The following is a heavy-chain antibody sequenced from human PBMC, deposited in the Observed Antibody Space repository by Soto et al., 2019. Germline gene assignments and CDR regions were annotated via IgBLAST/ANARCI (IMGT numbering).Heavy chain of an antibody. J-gene: IGHJ5*02. Sequence: SETLSLTCAVYGGSFSGYYWSWIRQPPGKGLEWIGEINHSGSTNYNPSLKSRVTISVDTSKNQFSLKLSSVTAADTVVYYCAGRTVVPAAMPVGWFDPWGQGTLVTVSS. CDR1: GGSFSGYY. CDR2: INHSGST. D-gene: IGHD2-2*01. CDR3: AGRTVVPAAMPVGWFDP. V-gene: IGHV4-34*09.